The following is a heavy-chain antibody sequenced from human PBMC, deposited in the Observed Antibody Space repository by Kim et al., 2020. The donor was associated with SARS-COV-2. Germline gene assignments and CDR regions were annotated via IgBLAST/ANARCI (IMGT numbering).Heavy chain of an antibody. J-gene: IGHJ3*02. V-gene: IGHV4-31*03. CDR3: ARGGYCSSTSCYGDAFDI. D-gene: IGHD2-2*01. Sequence: SETLSLTCTVSGGSISSGGYYWSWIRQHPGKGLEWIGYIYYSGSTYYNPSLKGRVTISVDTSKNQFSLKLSSVTAADTAVYYCARGGYCSSTSCYGDAFDIWGQGTMVTVSS. CDR1: GGSISSGGYY. CDR2: IYYSGST.